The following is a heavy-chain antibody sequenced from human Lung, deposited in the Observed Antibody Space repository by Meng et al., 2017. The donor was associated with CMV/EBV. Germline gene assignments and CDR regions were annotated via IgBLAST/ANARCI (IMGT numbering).Heavy chain of an antibody. D-gene: IGHD6-19*01. CDR3: ASFPPPGKQWLVTDY. Sequence: GHAQEWGPGLVKPPGTLSPTCAVSGGSSSRSNWWSWVRQPPGKGLEWIGEIYHSGSTNYNPSLKSRVTISVDKSKNQFSLKLSSVTAADTAVYYCASFPPPGKQWLVTDYWGQGTLVTVSS. V-gene: IGHV4-4*03. CDR2: IYHSGST. J-gene: IGHJ4*02. CDR1: GGSSSRSNW.